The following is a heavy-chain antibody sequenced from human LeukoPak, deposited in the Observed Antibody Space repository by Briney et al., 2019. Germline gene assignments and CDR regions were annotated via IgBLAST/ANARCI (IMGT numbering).Heavy chain of an antibody. D-gene: IGHD3-3*02. Sequence: GDPLRLSCSPSGLNVSSYWMICVRQAPGKGLEWVASIKQDGNEKYYVDSVKGRFTISRDNARNSLYLQMSSLRADDTAVYYCARDGAFRIYDYWGQGTLVTVSS. CDR1: GLNVSSYW. V-gene: IGHV3-7*01. J-gene: IGHJ4*02. CDR2: IKQDGNEK. CDR3: ARDGAFRIYDY.